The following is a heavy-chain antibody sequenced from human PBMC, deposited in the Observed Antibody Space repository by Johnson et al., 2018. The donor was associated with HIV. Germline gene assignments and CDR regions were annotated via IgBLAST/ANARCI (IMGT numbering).Heavy chain of an antibody. V-gene: IGHV3-9*01. CDR3: ARDERRIAAAGTRGDAFDI. CDR2: ISWNSGSI. Sequence: RQTPGKGLEWVSGISWNSGSIGYADSVKGRIIISRDNAKNSLYLQMNSLRAEDTAVYYCARDERRIAAAGTRGDAFDIWGQGTMVTVSS. D-gene: IGHD6-13*01. J-gene: IGHJ3*02.